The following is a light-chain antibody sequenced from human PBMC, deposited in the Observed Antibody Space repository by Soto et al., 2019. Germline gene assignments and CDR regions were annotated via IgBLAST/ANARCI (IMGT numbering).Light chain of an antibody. V-gene: IGKV3-20*01. CDR1: QSVRSSY. Sequence: EIVLTQSPGTLSLSPGARVTLSCRASQSVRSSYLAWYQQKPGQAPRLLIYGASTRATGFPDRFSGSGSGTDFTLTIIGLEPEDIAVYHCQQYGSSRPTFGPGTKVDIK. J-gene: IGKJ3*01. CDR3: QQYGSSRPT. CDR2: GAS.